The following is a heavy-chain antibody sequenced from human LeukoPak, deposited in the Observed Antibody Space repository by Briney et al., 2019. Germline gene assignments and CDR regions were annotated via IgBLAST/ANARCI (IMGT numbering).Heavy chain of an antibody. Sequence: GRSLRLSCAASGFTFDDYAMHWVRQAPGKGLEWVSGISWNSGSIGYADSVKGRFTISRDNAKNSLYLQMNSLRAEDTALYYCAKDKNYYDSSGYGFGYWGQGTLVTVSS. J-gene: IGHJ4*02. CDR2: ISWNSGSI. D-gene: IGHD3-22*01. CDR1: GFTFDDYA. CDR3: AKDKNYYDSSGYGFGY. V-gene: IGHV3-9*01.